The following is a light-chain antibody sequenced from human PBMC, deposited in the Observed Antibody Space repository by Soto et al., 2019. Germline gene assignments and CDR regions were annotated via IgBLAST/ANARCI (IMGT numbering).Light chain of an antibody. V-gene: IGKV3-20*01. Sequence: EMVLTQSPGTLSLSPGERATLSCRASQSVSSSYLAWYQQKPGQSPRLLIYGASSRATGIPDRFSGSGSGTDFTLTISRLEPEDFAVYYCQQYGSSPPSLTFGQGTKVEIK. CDR3: QQYGSSPPSLT. CDR2: GAS. CDR1: QSVSSSY. J-gene: IGKJ1*01.